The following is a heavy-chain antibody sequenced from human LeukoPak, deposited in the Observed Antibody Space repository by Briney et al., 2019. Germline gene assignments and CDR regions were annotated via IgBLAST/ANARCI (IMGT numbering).Heavy chain of an antibody. CDR1: GFTFSSYW. J-gene: IGHJ3*02. CDR2: INNEGSST. V-gene: IGHV3-74*01. D-gene: IGHD3-22*01. CDR3: ATSYYYYDSSGDAFDI. Sequence: PGGSLRLSCAASGFTFSSYWMHWVRQVPGKGLVWVSRINNEGSSTTYADSVKGRFTISRDNSKNTLYLQMNSLRAEDTAVYYCATSYYYYDSSGDAFDIWGQGTMVTVSS.